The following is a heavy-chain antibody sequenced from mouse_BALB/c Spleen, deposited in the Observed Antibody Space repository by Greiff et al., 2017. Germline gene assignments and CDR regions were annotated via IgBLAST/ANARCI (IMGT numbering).Heavy chain of an antibody. D-gene: IGHD1-2*01. J-gene: IGHJ4*01. Sequence: DVQLVESGGGLVKPGGSLKLSCAASGFTFSDYYMYWVRQTPEKRLEWVATISDGGSYTYYPDSVKGRFTISRDNAKNNLYLQMSSLTSEDTAMYYCARSITTATYYYAMDYWGQGTSVTVSS. V-gene: IGHV5-4*02. CDR1: GFTFSDYY. CDR2: ISDGGSYT. CDR3: ARSITTATYYYAMDY.